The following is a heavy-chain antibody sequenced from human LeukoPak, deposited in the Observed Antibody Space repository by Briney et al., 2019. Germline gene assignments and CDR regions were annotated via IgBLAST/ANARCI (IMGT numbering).Heavy chain of an antibody. V-gene: IGHV1-2*02. D-gene: IGHD3-3*01. J-gene: IGHJ4*02. CDR1: GYTFTGYY. CDR3: ARAARITIFGVVIITLDY. Sequence: ASVKVSCKASGYTFTGYYMHWVRQAPGQGLEWMGWINPNSGGTNYAQKFQGRVTMTRDTSISTAYMELSRLRSDDTAVYYCARAARITIFGVVIITLDYWGQGTLVTVSP. CDR2: INPNSGGT.